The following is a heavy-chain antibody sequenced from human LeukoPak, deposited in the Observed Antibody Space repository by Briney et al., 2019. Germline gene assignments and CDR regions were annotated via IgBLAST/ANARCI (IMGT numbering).Heavy chain of an antibody. V-gene: IGHV1-24*01. CDR1: GYTLTELS. CDR2: FDPEDGET. Sequence: ASVKVSCXVSGYTLTELSMHWVRQVPGKGLEWMGGFDPEDGETIYAQKFQGGVTMTEDTSTDTAYMELSSLRSEDTAVYYCATPAGDSYGIVFDYWGQGTLVTVSS. D-gene: IGHD5-18*01. J-gene: IGHJ4*02. CDR3: ATPAGDSYGIVFDY.